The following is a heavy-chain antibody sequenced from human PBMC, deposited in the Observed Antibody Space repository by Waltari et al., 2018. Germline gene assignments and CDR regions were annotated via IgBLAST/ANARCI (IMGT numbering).Heavy chain of an antibody. V-gene: IGHV1-2*02. CDR2: INPNRGGT. D-gene: IGHD6-19*01. Sequence: QVQLVKSGAEVKKPGASVKVSCKASGYSFTNYMHWVRQAPGQGLEWMGWINPNRGGTQYAQRLQGRVTMTRDTAITTVFMELSGLRDDDTAVYYCARVWFHSGLDYWGQGTLVTVSS. J-gene: IGHJ4*02. CDR1: GYSFTNY. CDR3: ARVWFHSGLDY.